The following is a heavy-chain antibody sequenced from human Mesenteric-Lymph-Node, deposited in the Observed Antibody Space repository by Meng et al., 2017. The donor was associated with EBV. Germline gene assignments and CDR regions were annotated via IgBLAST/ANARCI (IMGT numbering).Heavy chain of an antibody. CDR3: ARDNIQSGQWVVRI. Sequence: EVQLVESGGGLVQPGGSLRLSCAASGFTFSSYWMHWVRQVPGKGLVWVSRINSDGSTTNYGDSVKGRFTISRDNAKNTLYLQMSNLRAEDTAVYYCARDNIQSGQWVVRIWGQGTLVTVSS. V-gene: IGHV3-74*01. J-gene: IGHJ4*02. CDR2: INSDGSTT. D-gene: IGHD6-19*01. CDR1: GFTFSSYW.